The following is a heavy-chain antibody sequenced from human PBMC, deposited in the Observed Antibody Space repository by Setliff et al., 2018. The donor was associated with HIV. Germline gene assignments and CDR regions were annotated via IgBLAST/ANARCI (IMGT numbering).Heavy chain of an antibody. Sequence: SETLSLTCTVSGASISSYYWNWFRQPAGKGLESLGRIYTSGNMIYNPSLKSRVTISVDASERHFSLRMTSTTAADTATYYCSRGPPFDRWGRGTLVTVSS. V-gene: IGHV4-4*07. CDR2: IYTSGNM. CDR3: SRGPPFDR. J-gene: IGHJ2*01. CDR1: GASISSYY.